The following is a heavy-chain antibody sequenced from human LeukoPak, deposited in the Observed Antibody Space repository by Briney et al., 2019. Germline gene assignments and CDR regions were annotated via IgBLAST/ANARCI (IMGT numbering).Heavy chain of an antibody. V-gene: IGHV3-23*01. D-gene: IGHD1-26*01. J-gene: IGHJ3*02. CDR3: GKNRYSGSLSPFDI. CDR1: KFAFSSYA. Sequence: PGGSLRLSCAASKFAFSSYAMSWVRQAPGKGLEWVSAISGGGGNTYYADSVKGRFTISRDKSKNTLYLQMNSLRAEDTAVYYCGKNRYSGSLSPFDIWGQGTMVTVSS. CDR2: ISGGGGNT.